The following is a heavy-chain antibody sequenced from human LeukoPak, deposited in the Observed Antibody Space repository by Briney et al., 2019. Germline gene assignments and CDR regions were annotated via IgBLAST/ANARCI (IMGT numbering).Heavy chain of an antibody. CDR2: IGTRSNPI. CDR3: AREARGSGRDFDY. V-gene: IGHV3-11*01. J-gene: IGHJ4*02. D-gene: IGHD1-26*01. Sequence: GGSLRLSCAASGFSFSDFYMSWIRQAPGMGLEWISYIGTRSNPIYYADSVKGRFTISRDDAKNSLYLQMNSLRDEDTAVYFCAREARGSGRDFDYWGQGIMVTVSS. CDR1: GFSFSDFY.